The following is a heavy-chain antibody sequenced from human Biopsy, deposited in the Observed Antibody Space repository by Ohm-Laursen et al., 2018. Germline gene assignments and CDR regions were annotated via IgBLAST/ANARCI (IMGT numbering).Heavy chain of an antibody. V-gene: IGHV1-46*01. D-gene: IGHD6-19*01. CDR3: ARNTGWYGDLYYFDY. CDR2: INPSGSTT. CDR1: GYSLTSYY. Sequence: ASVKVSCKASGYSLTSYYMHWVRQAPGQGLEWMGMINPSGSTTSYPQILQGRVTMTRDTSKSTVYMELSSLRSADTAVYFCARNTGWYGDLYYFDYWGQGTLVTVSS. J-gene: IGHJ4*02.